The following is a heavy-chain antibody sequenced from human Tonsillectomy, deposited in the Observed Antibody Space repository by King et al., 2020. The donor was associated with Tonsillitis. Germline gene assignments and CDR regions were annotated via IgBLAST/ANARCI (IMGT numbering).Heavy chain of an antibody. CDR1: GFTFDDYA. Sequence: VQLVESGGGLVQPGRSLRLSCAASGFTFDDYAMHWVRHAPGKGLEWVSGTDWDGDNIGYADSVKGRFTISRDNAKNFLYLQMNSLRVEDTALYYCAKGYSGYIYYSMDVWGQGTTVTVSS. CDR3: AKGYSGYIYYSMDV. V-gene: IGHV3-9*01. D-gene: IGHD5-12*01. CDR2: TDWDGDNI. J-gene: IGHJ6*02.